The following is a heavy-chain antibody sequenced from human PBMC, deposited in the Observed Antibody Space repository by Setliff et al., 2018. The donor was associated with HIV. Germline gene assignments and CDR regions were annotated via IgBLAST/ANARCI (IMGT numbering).Heavy chain of an antibody. CDR2: IYYNGNT. CDR1: GGSISSYY. Sequence: PSETLSFTCTVSGGSISSYYWSWIRQPPGKGLEWIGNIYYNGNTYYNPSLKSRVTISVDTSKNQFSLKLSSVTAADTAVYYCATHVLQFLEWLSHFDYWGQGTLVTVSS. D-gene: IGHD3-3*01. CDR3: ATHVLQFLEWLSHFDY. V-gene: IGHV4-59*04. J-gene: IGHJ4*02.